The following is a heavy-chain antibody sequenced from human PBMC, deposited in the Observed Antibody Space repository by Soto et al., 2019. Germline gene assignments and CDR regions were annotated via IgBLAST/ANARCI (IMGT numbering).Heavy chain of an antibody. J-gene: IGHJ3*02. Sequence: GGSLRLSCAASGFTFSSYWMSWVRQAPGKGLEWVANIKQDGSEKYYVDSVKGRFTISRDNAKNSLYLQMNSLRAEDTAVYYCARDRPTYYEDSSGDSSDAFVIWGKGTRVTVS. V-gene: IGHV3-7*03. CDR2: IKQDGSEK. CDR1: GFTFSSYW. CDR3: ARDRPTYYEDSSGDSSDAFVI. D-gene: IGHD3-22*01.